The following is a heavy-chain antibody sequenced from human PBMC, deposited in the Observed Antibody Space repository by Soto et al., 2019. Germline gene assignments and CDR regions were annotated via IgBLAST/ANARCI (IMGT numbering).Heavy chain of an antibody. Sequence: SETLSLTCTVSGASISTGDYYWSWIRQPPGKGLEWIGYIYYSGSTYYNPSLKSRVTISVDRSKNQFSLKLSSVTAADTAVYYCARIPQYYYGSGRRMSTDYYYYYGMDVWGQGTTVTVSS. V-gene: IGHV4-30-4*01. CDR3: ARIPQYYYGSGRRMSTDYYYYYGMDV. D-gene: IGHD3-10*01. CDR2: IYYSGST. J-gene: IGHJ6*02. CDR1: GASISTGDYY.